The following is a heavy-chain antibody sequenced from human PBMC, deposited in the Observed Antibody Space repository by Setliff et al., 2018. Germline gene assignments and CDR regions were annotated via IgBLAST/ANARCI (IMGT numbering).Heavy chain of an antibody. CDR2: IYYSGST. CDR3: ARGWGSGWSKEGAFDI. J-gene: IGHJ3*02. CDR1: GGSISSYY. Sequence: SETLSLTCTVSGGSISSYYWSWIRQPPGKGLEWIGYIYYSGSTNYNPSLKSRVTIPVDTSKNQFSLKLSSVTAADTAVYYRARGWGSGWSKEGAFDIWGQGTMVTVSS. V-gene: IGHV4-59*12. D-gene: IGHD6-19*01.